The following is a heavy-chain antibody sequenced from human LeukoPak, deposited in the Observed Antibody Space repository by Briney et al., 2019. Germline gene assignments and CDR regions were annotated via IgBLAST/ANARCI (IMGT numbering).Heavy chain of an antibody. CDR3: GKEGGA. D-gene: IGHD3-16*01. CDR2: IGGRGGST. V-gene: IGHV3-23*01. Sequence: GGSLRLSCAASGFTFSSYSMNWVRQAPGKGLERVSAIGGRGGSTYYADFLEGRFTIARDNSKDMVYLQMNSLKVEDTAIYYCGKEGGAWGQGTKVTVSS. J-gene: IGHJ5*02. CDR1: GFTFSSYS.